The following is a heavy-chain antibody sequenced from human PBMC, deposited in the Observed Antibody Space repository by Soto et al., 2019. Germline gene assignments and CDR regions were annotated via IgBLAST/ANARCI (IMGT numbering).Heavy chain of an antibody. Sequence: QVQLVQSGAEVKKSGSSVKVSCKASGGTFSSYIINWVRQAPGQGLEWMGGIIPIFGTGIYAQKFQGSVTMTADESTSAAYMELTSLRSESMALSYCALNTNTAVAYHVNIWSQGTVVTASP. CDR1: GGTFSSYI. CDR3: ALNTNTAVAYHVNI. J-gene: IGHJ1*01. V-gene: IGHV1-69*01. CDR2: IIPIFGTG. D-gene: IGHD2-8*01.